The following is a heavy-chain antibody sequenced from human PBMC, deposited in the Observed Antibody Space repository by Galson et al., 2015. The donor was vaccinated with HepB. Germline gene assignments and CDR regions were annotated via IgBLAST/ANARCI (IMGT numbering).Heavy chain of an antibody. D-gene: IGHD2-2*01. Sequence: SLRLSCAASGFTFTNAWMSWVRQAPGKGLEWVGRIRSKADGGAADYAAPVKGRFTISRDDSKKTLFLQMNSLKTEDTAVYYCTNHSTNFDSWGQGTLVTVSS. CDR2: IRSKADGGAA. CDR1: GFTFTNAW. V-gene: IGHV3-15*01. J-gene: IGHJ4*02. CDR3: TNHSTNFDS.